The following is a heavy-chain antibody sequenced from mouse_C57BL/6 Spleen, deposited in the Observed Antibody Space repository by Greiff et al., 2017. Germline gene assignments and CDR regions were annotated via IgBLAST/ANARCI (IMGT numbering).Heavy chain of an antibody. Sequence: VQLQQSGAELVRPGASVKLSCTASGFNIKDYYMHWVKQRPEQGLEWIGRIDPEDGDTEYAPKFQGKATMTADTSSTTAYLQLSSLTSEDTAVYYCTFSHSTSFAYGGQGTRVTVSA. CDR1: GFNIKDYY. J-gene: IGHJ3*01. V-gene: IGHV14-1*01. D-gene: IGHD2-5*01. CDR2: IDPEDGDT. CDR3: TFSHSTSFAY.